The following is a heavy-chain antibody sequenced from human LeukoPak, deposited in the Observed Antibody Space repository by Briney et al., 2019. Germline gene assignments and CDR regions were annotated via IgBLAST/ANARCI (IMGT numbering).Heavy chain of an antibody. V-gene: IGHV5-51*01. J-gene: IGHJ6*03. CDR3: ARRGWSGYYSPYYYYYYMDV. CDR2: IYPGDSDT. Sequence: GESLKISFKGSGYSFTSYWIGWVRQMPGKGLEWMGIIYPGDSDTRYSPSFQGQVTISADKSISTAYLQWSSLKASDTAMYYCARRGWSGYYSPYYYYYYMDVWGKGTTVTVSS. D-gene: IGHD3-3*01. CDR1: GYSFTSYW.